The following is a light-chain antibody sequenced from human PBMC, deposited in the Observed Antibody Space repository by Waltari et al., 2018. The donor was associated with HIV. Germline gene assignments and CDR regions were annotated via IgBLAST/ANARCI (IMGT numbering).Light chain of an antibody. CDR2: GSK. CDR1: SSNIGAGYD. Sequence: QSVLTQPPSVSGAPGQGVTISCTGSSSNIGAGYDAPWYQQLPGAAPNLLIDGSKYRPSGVPDRFAGSRSGAAATLAITGLQAEDEADYYGQSYDSSLSEWVFGGGTKLTVL. V-gene: IGLV1-40*01. J-gene: IGLJ3*02. CDR3: QSYDSSLSEWV.